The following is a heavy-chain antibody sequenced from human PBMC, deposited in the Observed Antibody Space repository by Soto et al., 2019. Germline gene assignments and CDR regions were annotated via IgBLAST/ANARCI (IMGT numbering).Heavy chain of an antibody. CDR2: ISSSGSTI. CDR3: ARASHSAVVISRVLYYGMDV. J-gene: IGHJ6*02. Sequence: PGGSLRLSCAASGFTFSSYEMNWVRQAPGKGLEWVSYISSSGSTIYYADSVKGRFTISRDNAKNSLYLQMNSLRAEDTAVYYCARASHSAVVISRVLYYGMDVWGQGTTVTAP. D-gene: IGHD3-22*01. CDR1: GFTFSSYE. V-gene: IGHV3-48*03.